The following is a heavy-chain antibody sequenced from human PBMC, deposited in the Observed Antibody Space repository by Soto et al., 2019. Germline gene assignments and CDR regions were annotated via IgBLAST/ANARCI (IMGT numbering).Heavy chain of an antibody. D-gene: IGHD3-3*01. CDR3: ARLYYDFWSGYYYFDY. J-gene: IGHJ4*02. CDR1: GFTFSDYY. V-gene: IGHV3-11*01. CDR2: ISSSGSTI. Sequence: SGWSLRLSCAASGFTFSDYYMSWIRQAPGKGLEWVSYISSSGSTIYYAESVKGRFTISRDNAKNSLYLQMNSLRAEDTAVYYCARLYYDFWSGYYYFDYWGQGTLVTVSS.